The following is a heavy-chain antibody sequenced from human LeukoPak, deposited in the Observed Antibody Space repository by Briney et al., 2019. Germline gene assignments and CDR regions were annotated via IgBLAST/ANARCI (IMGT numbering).Heavy chain of an antibody. V-gene: IGHV4-4*02. Sequence: PSETLSLTCAVSGGSISSSNWWSWVRQPPGKGLEWIGEIYHSGSTNYNPSLKSRVTISVDKSKNQFSLKLSSVTAADTAVYYCARRPYYYGSGSYLYNWFDPWGQGTLVTVSS. CDR3: ARRPYYYGSGSYLYNWFDP. D-gene: IGHD3-10*01. J-gene: IGHJ5*02. CDR2: IYHSGST. CDR1: GGSISSSNW.